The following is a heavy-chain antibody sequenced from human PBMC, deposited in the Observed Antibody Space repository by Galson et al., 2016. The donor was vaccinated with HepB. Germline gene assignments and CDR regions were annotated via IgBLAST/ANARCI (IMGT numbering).Heavy chain of an antibody. J-gene: IGHJ2*01. D-gene: IGHD2-2*01. CDR3: ASDSRQGYFDL. V-gene: IGHV3-7*01. CDR1: GFRFSSFW. CDR2: IKQDGSEK. Sequence: SLRLSCAASGFRFSSFWISWVRQAPGRGLEWLANIKQDGSEKYSVDSVRGRFTISRDNARNSVYLQMKSLKVEDTAVYYCASDSRQGYFDLWGRGTLVTVSS.